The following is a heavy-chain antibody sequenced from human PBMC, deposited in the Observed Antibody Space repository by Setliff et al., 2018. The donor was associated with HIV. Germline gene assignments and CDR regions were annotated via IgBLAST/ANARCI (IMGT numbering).Heavy chain of an antibody. CDR2: IYSNGRT. CDR1: GGSITSGSYY. Sequence: TLSLTCTVSGGSITSGSYYWSWIRQPAGKGLEWIGRIYSNGRTTHNPSPKSRVTISRDTSENQFSLRLSSVTAADTAVYYCARGSYTVRIDYWGQGTRVTVSS. V-gene: IGHV4-61*02. CDR3: ARGSYTVRIDY. D-gene: IGHD3-10*01. J-gene: IGHJ4*02.